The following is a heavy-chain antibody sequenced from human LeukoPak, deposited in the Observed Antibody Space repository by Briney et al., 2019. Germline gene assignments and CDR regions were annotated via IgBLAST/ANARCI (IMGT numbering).Heavy chain of an antibody. J-gene: IGHJ4*02. CDR2: ISSSSYI. Sequence: PVGSLRLSCAASGFTFSSYSMNWVRQAPGKGLEWVSSISSSSYIYYADSVKGRFTISRDNAKNSLYLQMNSLRAEDTAVYYCARERASYYYGSGSYLDYWGQGTLVTVSS. D-gene: IGHD3-10*01. CDR1: GFTFSSYS. CDR3: ARERASYYYGSGSYLDY. V-gene: IGHV3-21*01.